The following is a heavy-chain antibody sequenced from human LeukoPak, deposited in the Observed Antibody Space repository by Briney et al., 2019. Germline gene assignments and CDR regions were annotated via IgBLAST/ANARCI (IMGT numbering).Heavy chain of an antibody. Sequence: ASVKVSCKASGYTFTSYDINWVRQATGQGLEWMGWMNPNSGNTGYAQKFQGRVTMTRNTSISTAYMELSSLRSEDTAVYYCARVEERLDNFDYWGQGTLVTVSS. V-gene: IGHV1-8*01. CDR1: GYTFTSYD. CDR3: ARVEERLDNFDY. CDR2: MNPNSGNT. D-gene: IGHD6-25*01. J-gene: IGHJ4*02.